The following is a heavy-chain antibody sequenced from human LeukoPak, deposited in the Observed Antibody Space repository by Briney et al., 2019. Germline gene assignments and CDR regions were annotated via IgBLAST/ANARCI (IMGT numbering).Heavy chain of an antibody. D-gene: IGHD3-16*01. Sequence: ASVKVSCKASGYTFTGYYMHWVRQAPGQGLEWMGWINPNSGGTNYAQKFQGRVAMTRDTSISTAYMELSRLRSDDTAVYYCARAQYVTGWMLLGYWGQGTLVTVSS. CDR3: ARAQYVTGWMLLGY. CDR1: GYTFTGYY. CDR2: INPNSGGT. V-gene: IGHV1-2*02. J-gene: IGHJ4*02.